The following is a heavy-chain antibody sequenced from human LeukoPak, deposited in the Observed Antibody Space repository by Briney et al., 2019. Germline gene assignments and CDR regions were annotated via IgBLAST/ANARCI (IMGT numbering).Heavy chain of an antibody. CDR2: INHSGST. Sequence: PSETLSLTCAVYGGSSSGYYWSWIRQPPGKGLEWIGEINHSGSTNYNPSLKSRVTISVDTSKNQFSLKLSSVTAADTAVYYCARGSSYDFWSGYYRLKFDYWGQGTLVTVSS. V-gene: IGHV4-34*01. J-gene: IGHJ4*02. CDR1: GGSSSGYY. D-gene: IGHD3-3*01. CDR3: ARGSSYDFWSGYYRLKFDY.